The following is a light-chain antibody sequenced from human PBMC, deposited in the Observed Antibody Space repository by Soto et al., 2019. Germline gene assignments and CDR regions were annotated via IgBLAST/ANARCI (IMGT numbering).Light chain of an antibody. CDR2: AAS. J-gene: IGKJ1*01. CDR1: QRVSNH. Sequence: EIVMTQSPATLSVSPGDTATLSCRASQRVSNHFAWYQQKPGQAPRLLIYAASTRAAGVPVRFSGSGSETEFTLTIRSLQSEDFALYYCHQYNNCPWTFGQGTKVDIK. CDR3: HQYNNCPWT. V-gene: IGKV3-15*01.